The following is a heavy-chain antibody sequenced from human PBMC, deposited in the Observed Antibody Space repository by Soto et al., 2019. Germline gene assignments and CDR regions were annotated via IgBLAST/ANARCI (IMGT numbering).Heavy chain of an antibody. Sequence: GGSLRLSCAASGFTFSSYGMHWVRQAPGKGLEWVAVISYDGSNKYYADSVKGRFTISRDNSKNTLYLQMNSLRAEDTAVCYCAKDRAKYSSSGKAYYYYYGMDVWGQGTTVTVSS. V-gene: IGHV3-30*18. D-gene: IGHD6-6*01. J-gene: IGHJ6*02. CDR1: GFTFSSYG. CDR3: AKDRAKYSSSGKAYYYYYGMDV. CDR2: ISYDGSNK.